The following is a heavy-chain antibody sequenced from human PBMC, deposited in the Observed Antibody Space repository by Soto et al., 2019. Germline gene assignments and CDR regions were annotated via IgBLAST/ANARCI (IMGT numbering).Heavy chain of an antibody. V-gene: IGHV1-46*01. D-gene: IGHD2-2*01. CDR3: ERPQITSHYYYGIDV. Sequence: QVQLVQSGAEVKKPGASVKVSCKASGYTFTSYYMHWVRQAPGQELEWMGIIIPSGTTTEYAQEFQGRVTMTRDTPTSTYYVELSSLRSEDTAVYYCERPQITSHYYYGIDVWGQGTTVTVSS. J-gene: IGHJ6*02. CDR2: IIPSGTTT. CDR1: GYTFTSYY.